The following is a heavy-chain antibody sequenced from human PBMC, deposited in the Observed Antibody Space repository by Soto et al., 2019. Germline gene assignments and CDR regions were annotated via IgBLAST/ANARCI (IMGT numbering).Heavy chain of an antibody. CDR1: GGTFSSYA. D-gene: IGHD5-18*01. CDR3: AGHDSCRYRYGCHFDY. J-gene: IGHJ4*01. CDR2: IIPIFGTA. Sequence: QVQLVQSGAEVKKPGSSVKVSCKASGGTFSSYAISWVRQAPGQGLEWMGGIIPIFGTANYAQKFQGRVTITADESTSXADSELSSVSSETMAVYYRAGHDSCRYRYGCHFDYSGHGTMDADSS. V-gene: IGHV1-69*12.